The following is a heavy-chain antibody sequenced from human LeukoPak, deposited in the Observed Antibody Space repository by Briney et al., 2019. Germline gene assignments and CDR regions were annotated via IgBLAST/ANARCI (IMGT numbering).Heavy chain of an antibody. Sequence: ASVKVSCKASGGTFSSYAISWVRQAPGQGLEWMGRIIPILGIANCAQKFQGRVTITADKSTSTAYMELSSLRSEDTAVYYCARGRYYYGSGSYYTYYFDYWGQGTLVTVSS. CDR2: IIPILGIA. D-gene: IGHD3-10*01. CDR3: ARGRYYYGSGSYYTYYFDY. V-gene: IGHV1-69*04. CDR1: GGTFSSYA. J-gene: IGHJ4*02.